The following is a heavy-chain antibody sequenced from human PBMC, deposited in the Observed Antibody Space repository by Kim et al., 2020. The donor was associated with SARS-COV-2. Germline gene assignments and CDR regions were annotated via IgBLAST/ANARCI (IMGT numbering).Heavy chain of an antibody. CDR2: SYIGGSST. CDR1: GFTFSSYA. J-gene: IGHJ3*02. V-gene: IGHV3-23*03. Sequence: GGSLRLSCAASGFTFSSYAMRWGCQSPGKVMEWVSVSYIGGSSTYYADSVKVRFTISRDNSKNTLYLQMNSLIAEDTAVYYCAKDDSTMVRGVIITGAFDIWCQGTMVNVSS. CDR3: AKDDSTMVRGVIITGAFDI. D-gene: IGHD3-10*01.